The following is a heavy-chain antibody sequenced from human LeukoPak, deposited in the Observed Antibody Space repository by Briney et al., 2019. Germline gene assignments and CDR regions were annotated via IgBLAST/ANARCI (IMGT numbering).Heavy chain of an antibody. V-gene: IGHV4-38-2*02. J-gene: IGHJ6*03. CDR1: NYSISNSLY. D-gene: IGHD1-14*01. Sequence: ASETLSLTCSGSNYSISNSLYWGWLRQPPGKGLEWIGSIYRSGSTFYNPSLKSRVTISPDTSKNPFSLKLSPVTAADTAVYFWARGTHGYYMDVWGKGTTVTVSS. CDR3: ARGTHGYYMDV. CDR2: IYRSGST.